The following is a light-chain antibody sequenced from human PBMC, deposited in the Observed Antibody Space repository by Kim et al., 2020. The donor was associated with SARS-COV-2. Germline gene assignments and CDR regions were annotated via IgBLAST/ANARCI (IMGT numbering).Light chain of an antibody. V-gene: IGLV2-14*03. CDR3: CSYTGYSTLV. CDR2: DVS. Sequence: QSALTQPASVSGSPGQSITISCTGTSGDVGAYNYVSWYQQNPGKAPKLIIYDVSNRPSEVSNRFSGSKSGNTASLTISGLQPEDEADYYCCSYTGYSTLVFGGGTQLTVL. CDR1: SGDVGAYNY. J-gene: IGLJ2*01.